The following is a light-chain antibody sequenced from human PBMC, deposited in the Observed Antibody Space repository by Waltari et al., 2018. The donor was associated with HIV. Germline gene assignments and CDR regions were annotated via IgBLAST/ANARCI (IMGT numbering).Light chain of an antibody. J-gene: IGLJ3*02. CDR2: DDS. V-gene: IGLV3-21*02. CDR3: QVWDYNSDRWV. CDR1: NIGTKN. Sequence: SYVLTQPPSVSVAPGQTARITCGGTNIGTKNMHWYQQRPGQAPVLVVSDDSDRPSDIPERFSGSNSANTAILSISRVEAGDEADYYCQVWDYNSDRWVFGGGTKLTVL.